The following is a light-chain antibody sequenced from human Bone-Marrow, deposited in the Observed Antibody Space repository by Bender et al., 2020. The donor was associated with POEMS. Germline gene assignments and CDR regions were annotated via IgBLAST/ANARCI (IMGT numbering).Light chain of an antibody. CDR3: QSADSSGTHEV. Sequence: SYELTQPPSMSVSPGQTATITCSGDALPKQYVYWYQQKAGQAPVLVMNKDTERPSGIPERFSGSTSGTTVTLTISGVQADDEADYYCQSADSSGTHEVFGGGTKLTVL. CDR2: KDT. J-gene: IGLJ2*01. CDR1: ALPKQY. V-gene: IGLV3-25*02.